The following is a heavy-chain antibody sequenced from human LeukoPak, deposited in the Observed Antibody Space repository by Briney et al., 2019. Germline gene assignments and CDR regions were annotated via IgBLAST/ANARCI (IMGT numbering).Heavy chain of an antibody. D-gene: IGHD3-10*01. J-gene: IGHJ5*02. Sequence: GRSLRLSCAASGFTFSSYGMHWVRQAPGKGLEWVAVISYDGSNKYYADSVKGRFTVSRDNSKNTLYLQMNSLRAEDTAVYYCAKGTRRLWFGEPENWFDPWGQGTLVTVPS. CDR1: GFTFSSYG. V-gene: IGHV3-30*18. CDR3: AKGTRRLWFGEPENWFDP. CDR2: ISYDGSNK.